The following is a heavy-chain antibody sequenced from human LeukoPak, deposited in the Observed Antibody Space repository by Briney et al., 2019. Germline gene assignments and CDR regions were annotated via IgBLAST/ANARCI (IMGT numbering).Heavy chain of an antibody. CDR2: LWSDGSDD. CDR3: ARDMGSSWFGPLDY. J-gene: IGHJ4*02. D-gene: IGHD6-13*01. CDR1: GFTFSSHG. V-gene: IGHV3-33*01. Sequence: PGRSLRLSCATSGFTFSSHGMHWVRQAPGKGLEWVAVLWSDGSDDFYADSVKGRFTISRDNSKNTLYLRMNSLRAEDTAVYHCARDMGSSWFGPLDYWGQGSLVTVSS.